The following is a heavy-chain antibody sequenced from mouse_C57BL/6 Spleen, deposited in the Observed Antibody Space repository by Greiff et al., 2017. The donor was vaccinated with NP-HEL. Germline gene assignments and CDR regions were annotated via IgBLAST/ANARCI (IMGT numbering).Heavy chain of an antibody. D-gene: IGHD1-1*01. J-gene: IGHJ2*01. CDR2: ISGGGGNT. CDR1: GFTFSSYT. Sequence: EVKLVESGGGLVKPGGSLKLSCAASGFTFSSYTMSWVRQTPEKRLEWVATISGGGGNTYYPDSVKGRFTISRDNAKNTLYLQMSILRSEDTALYYCARHGTTVVARYFDYWGQGTTLTVSS. CDR3: ARHGTTVVARYFDY. V-gene: IGHV5-9*01.